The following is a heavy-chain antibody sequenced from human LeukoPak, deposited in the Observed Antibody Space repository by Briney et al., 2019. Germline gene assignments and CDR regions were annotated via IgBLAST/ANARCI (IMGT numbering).Heavy chain of an antibody. J-gene: IGHJ4*02. CDR1: GYIFTGYY. Sequence: ASVKISCKASGYIFTGYYVHWVRQAPGQGLEWMGWLNPNSAGTSYPQKFQGRVTMSRDTSISTAYMELSRLRSDDTAVYYCARGGEWYYDSSTYRLFDYWGQGTLVTVSS. CDR3: ARGGEWYYDSSTYRLFDY. D-gene: IGHD3-22*01. V-gene: IGHV1-2*02. CDR2: LNPNSAGT.